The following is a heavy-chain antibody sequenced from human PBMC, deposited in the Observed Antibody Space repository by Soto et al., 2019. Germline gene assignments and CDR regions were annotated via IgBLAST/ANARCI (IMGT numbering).Heavy chain of an antibody. D-gene: IGHD5-12*01. J-gene: IGHJ6*02. CDR1: GGSIRSYY. Sequence: SETLSLTCTVSGGSIRSYYWSWIRQPPGKGLEWIGYIYYSGSTYYNPSLKSRVTISVDTSKNQFSLKLSSVTAADTAVYYCARDRVVATIDYDYYYGMDVWGQGTTVTVSS. CDR3: ARDRVVATIDYDYYYGMDV. CDR2: IYYSGST. V-gene: IGHV4-59*12.